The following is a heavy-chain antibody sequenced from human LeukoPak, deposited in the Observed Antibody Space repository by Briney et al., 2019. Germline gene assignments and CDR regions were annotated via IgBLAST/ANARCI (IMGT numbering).Heavy chain of an antibody. CDR2: INPNSGGT. D-gene: IGHD6-6*01. CDR1: GYTFTGYY. J-gene: IGHJ4*02. CDR3: ARASLVISSVAARPRFLLY. Sequence: ASVKVSCKASGYTFTGYYMHWVRQAPGQELEWMGWINPNSGGTNYAQKFQGRVTMTRDTSISTAYMELSRLRSDDTAVYYCARASLVISSVAARPRFLLYWGQGTLVTVSS. V-gene: IGHV1-2*02.